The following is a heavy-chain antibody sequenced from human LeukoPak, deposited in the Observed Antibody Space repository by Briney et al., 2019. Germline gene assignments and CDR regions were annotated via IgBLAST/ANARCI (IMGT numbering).Heavy chain of an antibody. Sequence: PGGSLRLSCTASGFTFGDYAMSWVRQAPGKGLEWVGFIRSKAYGGTTEYAASVKGRFTISRDDSKSIAYLQMNSLKTEDTAVYYCTGVEMATIGVDYWGQGTLVTVSS. V-gene: IGHV3-49*04. J-gene: IGHJ4*02. CDR2: IRSKAYGGTT. CDR1: GFTFGDYA. D-gene: IGHD5-24*01. CDR3: TGVEMATIGVDY.